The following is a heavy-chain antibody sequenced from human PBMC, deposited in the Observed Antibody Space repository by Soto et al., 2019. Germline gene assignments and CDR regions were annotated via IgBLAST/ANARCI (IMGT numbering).Heavy chain of an antibody. CDR3: TRVGDTAMAYYSYGMDV. D-gene: IGHD5-18*01. CDR2: IRSKAYGGTT. Sequence: GGSLRLSCTASGFTFGDYAMSWVRQAPGKGLEWVGFIRSKAYGGTTEYAASVKGRFTISRDDSKSIAYLQMNSPKTEDTAVYYCTRVGDTAMAYYSYGMDVWGQGTTVTVSS. V-gene: IGHV3-49*04. J-gene: IGHJ6*02. CDR1: GFTFGDYA.